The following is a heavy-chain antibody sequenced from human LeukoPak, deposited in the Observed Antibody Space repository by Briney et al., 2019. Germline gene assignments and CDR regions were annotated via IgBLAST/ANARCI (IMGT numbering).Heavy chain of an antibody. D-gene: IGHD3-10*01. CDR1: GGSFSGYY. Sequence: PSETLSLTCAVYGGSFSGYYWSWIRQPPGKGLEWIGEINHSGSTNYNPSLKSRVTISVDTSKNQFSLKLSSVTAADTAVYYCARVWFGDEEYYLDYWGQGTLVTVSS. V-gene: IGHV4-34*01. J-gene: IGHJ4*02. CDR2: INHSGST. CDR3: ARVWFGDEEYYLDY.